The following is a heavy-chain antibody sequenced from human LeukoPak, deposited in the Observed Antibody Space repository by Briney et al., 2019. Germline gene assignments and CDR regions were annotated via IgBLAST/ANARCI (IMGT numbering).Heavy chain of an antibody. D-gene: IGHD6-19*01. J-gene: IGHJ4*02. CDR1: GFTFSSYW. CDR2: INSDGSST. CDR3: AKDIAVTGPGDYFDY. V-gene: IGHV3-74*01. Sequence: GGSLRLSCVTSGFTFSSYWMHWVRQGPGKGPVWVSRINSDGSSTTYADSVRGRFTISRDNAKSTLYLQMSSLRAEDTAVHYCAKDIAVTGPGDYFDYWGQGTLVTVSS.